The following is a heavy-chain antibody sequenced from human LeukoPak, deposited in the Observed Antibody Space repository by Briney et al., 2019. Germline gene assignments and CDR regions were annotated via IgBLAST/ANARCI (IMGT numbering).Heavy chain of an antibody. CDR1: GFTFSSYW. J-gene: IGHJ4*02. CDR3: ARAGGYASSWAY. V-gene: IGHV3-7*01. Sequence: GGSLRLSCAASGFTFSSYWMSWVRQAPGKGLERVANIKQDGSEKNYVDSVKGRFTISRDNAKNSLELQMNSLRDEDTAVYYCARAGGYASSWAYWGQGTLVTVPS. D-gene: IGHD5-12*01. CDR2: IKQDGSEK.